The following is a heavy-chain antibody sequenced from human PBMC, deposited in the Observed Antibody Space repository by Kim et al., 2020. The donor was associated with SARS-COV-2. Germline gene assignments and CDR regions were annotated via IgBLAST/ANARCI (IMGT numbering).Heavy chain of an antibody. J-gene: IGHJ2*01. CDR1: GYTFTSYA. CDR3: ARGGAYYYDSSGYYYDYWYFDL. Sequence: ASVKVSCKASGYTFTSYAMHWVRQAPGQRLEWMGWINAGNGNTKYSQKFQGRVTITRDTSASTAYMELSSLRSEDTAVYYCARGGAYYYDSSGYYYDYWYFDLWGRGTLVTVSS. CDR2: INAGNGNT. V-gene: IGHV1-3*01. D-gene: IGHD3-22*01.